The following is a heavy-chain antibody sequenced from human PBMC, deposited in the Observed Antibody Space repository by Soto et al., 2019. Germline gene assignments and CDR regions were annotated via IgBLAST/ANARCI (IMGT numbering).Heavy chain of an antibody. CDR1: GFTFSSFA. D-gene: IGHD3-16*01. J-gene: IGHJ4*02. CDR3: AKRGGTSCLDS. Sequence: DVQLLESGGGLVQPGGSLRLSCAASGFTFSSFAMSWVRQTPGKGLEWVSAITSRGDNTYYADSVKGRSTISRDNSKNTLYLQMDTLRVDDTAVYYCAKRGGTSCLDSWGQGTLVTISS. V-gene: IGHV3-23*01. CDR2: ITSRGDNT.